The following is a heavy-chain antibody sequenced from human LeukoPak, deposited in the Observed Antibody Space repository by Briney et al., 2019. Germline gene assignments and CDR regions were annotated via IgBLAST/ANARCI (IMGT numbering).Heavy chain of an antibody. J-gene: IGHJ4*02. CDR3: ASPYGYSSGWYVIVY. CDR2: ISGGSGST. CDR1: GFTFSSYA. V-gene: IGHV3-23*01. D-gene: IGHD6-19*01. Sequence: QPGGSLRLSCAASGFTFSSYAMSWVRQAPGKGLAWVSTISGGSGSTYCADSVKGRFTISRDNSKNTLYLQMNSLRAEDTAVYYCASPYGYSSGWYVIVYWGQGTLVTVSS.